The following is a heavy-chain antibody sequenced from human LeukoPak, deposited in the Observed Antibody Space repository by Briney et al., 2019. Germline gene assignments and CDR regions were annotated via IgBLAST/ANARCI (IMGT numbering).Heavy chain of an antibody. CDR2: ISYDGSNK. D-gene: IGHD2-15*01. CDR3: AREQQNPYCSGGSCPRYGMDV. J-gene: IGHJ6*02. Sequence: QPGRSLKLSCAASGFTFSSYAMHWVRQAPGKGLEWVAVISYDGSNKYYADSVKGRFTISRDNSKNTLYLQMNSLRAEDTAVYYCAREQQNPYCSGGSCPRYGMDVWGQGTTVTVSS. CDR1: GFTFSSYA. V-gene: IGHV3-30-3*01.